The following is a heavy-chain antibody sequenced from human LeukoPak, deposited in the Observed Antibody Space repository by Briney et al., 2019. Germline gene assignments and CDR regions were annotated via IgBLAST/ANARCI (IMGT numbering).Heavy chain of an antibody. D-gene: IGHD3-16*02. V-gene: IGHV1-46*01. CDR1: GYTFTSYY. J-gene: IGHJ4*02. Sequence: GASVKVSCKASGYTFTSYYMHWVRQAPGQGLEWMGIINPSGGSTSYAQKFQGRVTMTRDTSTSTVYMELSSLRSEDTAVYYCARDRWGITFGGVIAQTYYFDYWGQGTLVTVSS. CDR3: ARDRWGITFGGVIAQTYYFDY. CDR2: INPSGGST.